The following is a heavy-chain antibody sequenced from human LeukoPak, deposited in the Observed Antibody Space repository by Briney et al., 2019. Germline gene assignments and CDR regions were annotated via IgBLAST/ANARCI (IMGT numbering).Heavy chain of an antibody. CDR2: IYYSGST. D-gene: IGHD6-19*01. CDR3: ARDRGQWLLNWFDP. V-gene: IGHV4-59*01. J-gene: IGHJ5*02. CDR1: GGSISSYY. Sequence: PSETLSLTCTVSGGSISSYYWSWIRQPPGKGLEWIGYIYYSGSTNYNPSLKSRVTISVDTSKNRFSLKLSSVTAADTAVYYCARDRGQWLLNWFDPWGQGTLVTVSS.